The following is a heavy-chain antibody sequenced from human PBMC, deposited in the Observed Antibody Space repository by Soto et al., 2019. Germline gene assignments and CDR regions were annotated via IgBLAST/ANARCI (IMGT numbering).Heavy chain of an antibody. CDR3: ARSIGGLLWFGELLSRILFYY. CDR2: ISSSSSYI. CDR1: GFTFSSYS. D-gene: IGHD3-10*01. Sequence: EVQLVESGGGLVKPGGSLRLSCAASGFTFSSYSMNWVRQAPGKGLEWVSSISSSSSYIYYADSVKGRFTISRDNAKNSLYLQMHSLIAEDTAVYYCARSIGGLLWFGELLSRILFYYWGQGTLVTVSS. J-gene: IGHJ4*02. V-gene: IGHV3-21*01.